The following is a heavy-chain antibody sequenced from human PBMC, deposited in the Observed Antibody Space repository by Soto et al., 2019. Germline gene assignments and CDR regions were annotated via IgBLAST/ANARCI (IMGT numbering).Heavy chain of an antibody. V-gene: IGHV3-23*01. J-gene: IGHJ6*04. D-gene: IGHD3-22*01. Sequence: EVQLLESGGGLVQPGGSLRLSCAASGFTFSSYAMSWVRQAPGKGLEWVSAISGSGGSTYYADSVKGRFTISRDNSKNTLCLRMQSLRAEDTAVYYCAKVGGADCYGSSGYYSNSHYYGMDVWGKGTTVTVSS. CDR1: GFTFSSYA. CDR3: AKVGGADCYGSSGYYSNSHYYGMDV. CDR2: ISGSGGST.